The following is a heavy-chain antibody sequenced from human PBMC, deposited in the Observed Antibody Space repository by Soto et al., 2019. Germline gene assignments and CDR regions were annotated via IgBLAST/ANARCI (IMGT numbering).Heavy chain of an antibody. Sequence: GESLTLSCKGSGYSFTSYWIGWVRQMPGKGLEWMGIIYPGDSDTRYSPSFQGQVTISADKSISTAYLQWSSLKASDTAMYYCARQLWSGTYYYYYMDVWGKGTTVTVSS. D-gene: IGHD3-10*01. V-gene: IGHV5-51*01. CDR3: ARQLWSGTYYYYYMDV. J-gene: IGHJ6*03. CDR1: GYSFTSYW. CDR2: IYPGDSDT.